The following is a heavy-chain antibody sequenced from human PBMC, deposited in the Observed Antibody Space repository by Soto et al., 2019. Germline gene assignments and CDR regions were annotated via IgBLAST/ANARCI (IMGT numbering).Heavy chain of an antibody. CDR3: SRDTNSAGGWFAT. J-gene: IGHJ5*02. D-gene: IGHD2-15*01. CDR2: ITPLFGIP. CDR1: GGTSRSLS. Sequence: QVQLVQSGAEVKKPGSSVKVSCKASGGTSRSLSITWVRQAPGQGLEWMGGITPLFGIPNYPQKFQGRLTITADKSTGTAYLELSSLRSEDTAVYYCSRDTNSAGGWFATWGRGTLVTVAA. V-gene: IGHV1-69*17.